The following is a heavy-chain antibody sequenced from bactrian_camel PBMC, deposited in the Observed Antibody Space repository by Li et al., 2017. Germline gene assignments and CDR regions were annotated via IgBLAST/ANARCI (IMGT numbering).Heavy chain of an antibody. J-gene: IGHJ4*01. V-gene: IGHV3S68*01. CDR3: AASASFILTPRFYRLESSDYPY. D-gene: IGHD4*01. Sequence: HVQLVESGGGAVQAGGPLRLSCAASGNTYVSACMGWFRQAPGKEREGVASINSRYGSTYYADSVKGRFTISKDNAGNSLFLQMSNLKPEDTAMYYCAASASFILTPRFYRLESSDYPYRGQGTQVTVS. CDR1: GNTYVSAC. CDR2: INSRYGST.